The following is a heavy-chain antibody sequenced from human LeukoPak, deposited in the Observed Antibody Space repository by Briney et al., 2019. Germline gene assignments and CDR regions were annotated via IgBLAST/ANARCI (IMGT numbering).Heavy chain of an antibody. D-gene: IGHD5-12*01. Sequence: GSLRLSCAASGFTFSNAWMSWVRQPPGKGLEWIGEIYHSGSTNYNPSLKSRVTISVDKSKNQFSLKLSSVTAADTAVYYCARSSRGYEYNWFDPWGQGTLVTVSS. CDR1: GFTFSNAW. J-gene: IGHJ5*02. CDR2: IYHSGST. V-gene: IGHV4-4*02. CDR3: ARSSRGYEYNWFDP.